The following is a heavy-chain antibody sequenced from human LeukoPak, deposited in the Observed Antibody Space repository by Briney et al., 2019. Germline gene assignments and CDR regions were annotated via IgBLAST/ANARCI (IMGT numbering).Heavy chain of an antibody. CDR2: ISENGGTT. J-gene: IGHJ5*02. D-gene: IGHD6-19*01. CDR1: GFIFSSYA. Sequence: GGSLRLSCAASGFIFSSYAMHWVRQAPEKGLEYVSAISENGGTTYYVNSVRGRFTISRDNSKNTLYLQMNSLRAEDTAVYYCAREQWLDRGWFDPWGQGTLVTVSS. CDR3: AREQWLDRGWFDP. V-gene: IGHV3-64*01.